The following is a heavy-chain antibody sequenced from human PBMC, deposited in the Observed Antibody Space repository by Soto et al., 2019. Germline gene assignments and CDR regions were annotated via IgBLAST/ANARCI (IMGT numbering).Heavy chain of an antibody. CDR3: ARKWGWDFDL. D-gene: IGHD1-26*01. V-gene: IGHV4-59*08. CDR2: IYYSGST. J-gene: IGHJ2*01. Sequence: QVQLQESGPGLVKPSETLSLTCTVSGGSISSYYWSWIRQPPGKGLEWIGYIYYSGSTNYNPSLTXRVTIAVDTSKNPFSLKLSSVTAADTAVYYCARKWGWDFDLWGRGTLVTVSS. CDR1: GGSISSYY.